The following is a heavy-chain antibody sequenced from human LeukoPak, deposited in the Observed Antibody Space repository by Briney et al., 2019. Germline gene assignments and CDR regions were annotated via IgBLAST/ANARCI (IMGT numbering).Heavy chain of an antibody. CDR1: GGSISGSTYF. J-gene: IGHJ5*02. CDR2: IYYSGST. Sequence: SETLSLTCTVSGGSISGSTYFWGWIRQSPGKGLEWIGYIYYSGSTNYNPSLKSRVTVSVDTSKNQFSLKLSSVTAADTAVYYCARELDWFDPWGQGTLVTVSS. V-gene: IGHV4-61*01. CDR3: ARELDWFDP.